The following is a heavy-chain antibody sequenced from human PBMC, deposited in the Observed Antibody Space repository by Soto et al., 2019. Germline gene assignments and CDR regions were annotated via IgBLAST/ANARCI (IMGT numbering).Heavy chain of an antibody. V-gene: IGHV3-9*01. CDR1: GFTFDDYA. CDR3: AKGAAFYDFWSGYSDYYFAY. J-gene: IGHJ4*02. D-gene: IGHD3-3*01. CDR2: ISWNSGGI. Sequence: GGSLRVSCAASGFTFDDYAMHWVRQAPWKGLEWVSGISWNSGGIGYADSVKGRFTISRDNAKNSLYLQMNSLRAEDTALYYCAKGAAFYDFWSGYSDYYFAYWGQGTLVAVSS.